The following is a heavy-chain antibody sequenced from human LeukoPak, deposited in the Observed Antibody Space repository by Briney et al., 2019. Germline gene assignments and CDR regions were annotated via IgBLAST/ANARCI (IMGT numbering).Heavy chain of an antibody. Sequence: GGSLRLSCAASGFAFSSYSMSWVRQAPGKGLEWVSAISISGGSTFYADSVKGRFTISRDNSKNTLYLQMNSLRAEDTAVYYCAPQRLVVAPQAFDIWGQGTMVTVSS. CDR3: APQRLVVAPQAFDI. D-gene: IGHD2-2*01. CDR2: ISISGGST. J-gene: IGHJ3*02. V-gene: IGHV3-23*01. CDR1: GFAFSSYS.